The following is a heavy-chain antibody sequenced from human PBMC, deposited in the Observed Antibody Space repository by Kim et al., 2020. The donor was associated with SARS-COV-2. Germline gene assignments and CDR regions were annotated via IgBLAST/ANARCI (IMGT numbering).Heavy chain of an antibody. CDR1: GFTFSSYE. J-gene: IGHJ3*02. V-gene: IGHV3-48*03. Sequence: GGSLRLSCAASGFTFSSYEMNWVRQAPGKGLEWVSYISSSGSTIYYADSVKGRFTISRDNAKNSLYLQMNSLRAEDTAVYYCALWPDVLLWFGEGTDAFDIWGQGTMVTVSS. D-gene: IGHD3-10*01. CDR3: ALWPDVLLWFGEGTDAFDI. CDR2: ISSSGSTI.